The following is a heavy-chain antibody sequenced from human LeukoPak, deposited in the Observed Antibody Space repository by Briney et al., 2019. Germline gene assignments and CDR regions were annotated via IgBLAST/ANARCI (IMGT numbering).Heavy chain of an antibody. Sequence: SETLSLTCSVSGFSISIGYYWGWIRQPPGKGLEWIGNALHSGNTFYNPSLKSRVTISVDTSKNQFSLKLSSVTAADTAVYYCARHYAKYYYDSSGLDVWGKGTTVTVSS. CDR1: GFSISIGYY. CDR3: ARHYAKYYYDSSGLDV. J-gene: IGHJ6*04. D-gene: IGHD3-22*01. V-gene: IGHV4-38-2*02. CDR2: ALHSGNT.